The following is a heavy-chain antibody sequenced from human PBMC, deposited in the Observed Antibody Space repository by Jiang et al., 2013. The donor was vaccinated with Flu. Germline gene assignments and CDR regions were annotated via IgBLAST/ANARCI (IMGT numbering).Heavy chain of an antibody. Sequence: GSGLVKPSETLSLTCAVSGYSISSGYYWGWIRQPPGKGLEWIGSIYHSGSTYYNPSLKSRVTISVDTSKNQFSLKLSSVTAADTAVYYCAREPPVGTTGYFDYWGQGTLVTVSS. V-gene: IGHV4-38-2*02. CDR3: AREPPVGTTGYFDY. CDR2: IYHSGST. J-gene: IGHJ4*02. D-gene: IGHD1-1*01. CDR1: GYSISSGYY.